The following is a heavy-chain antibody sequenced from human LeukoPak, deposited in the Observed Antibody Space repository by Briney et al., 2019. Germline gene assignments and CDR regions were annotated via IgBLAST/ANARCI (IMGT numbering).Heavy chain of an antibody. CDR3: AKDMTGYYDY. J-gene: IGHJ4*02. CDR1: GFXLSNYW. D-gene: IGHD3-9*01. V-gene: IGHV3-74*01. CDR2: INRDGSST. Sequence: GGSLRLSCAASGFXLSNYWIHWVRQAPGKGLVWVSRINRDGSSTSYADSVKGRFTISRDNGKNTLYLQMNSLRAEDTAVYYCAKDMTGYYDYWGQGTLVTVSS.